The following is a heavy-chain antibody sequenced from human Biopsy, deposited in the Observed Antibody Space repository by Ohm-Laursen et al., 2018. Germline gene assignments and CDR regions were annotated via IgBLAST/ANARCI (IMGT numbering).Heavy chain of an antibody. CDR1: GYTFTNYA. Sequence: ASVKASCKASGYTFTNYAINWVRQAPGQGLEWLGWISVTTGNTNYTQKLQGRVTMTTDTSTNTAYMELRSLRSGDTALYYCAREGTSVTFFGKISDYYFDFWGPGTVVTVSS. J-gene: IGHJ4*02. CDR3: AREGTSVTFFGKISDYYFDF. D-gene: IGHD3-3*01. CDR2: ISVTTGNT. V-gene: IGHV1-18*01.